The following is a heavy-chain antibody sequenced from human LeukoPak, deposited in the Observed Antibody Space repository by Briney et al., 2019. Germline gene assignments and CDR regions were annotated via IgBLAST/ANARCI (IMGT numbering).Heavy chain of an antibody. CDR3: AKDPVWFGELSLDV. V-gene: IGHV3-23*01. Sequence: GGSLRLSCAASGFTFSSYAMRWVRQAPGKGLEWVSAISGSGGSTYYADSVKGRFTISRDNSTNTLYLQMNSLRAEDTAVYYCAKDPVWFGELSLDVWGKGTTVTVSS. D-gene: IGHD3-10*01. J-gene: IGHJ6*04. CDR2: ISGSGGST. CDR1: GFTFSSYA.